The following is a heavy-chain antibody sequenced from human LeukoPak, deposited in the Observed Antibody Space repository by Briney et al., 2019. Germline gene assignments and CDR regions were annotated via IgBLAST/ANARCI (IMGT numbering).Heavy chain of an antibody. CDR1: GFTFSSYS. CDR3: ARDHVAVAGTDFDY. J-gene: IGHJ4*02. CDR2: ISSSSSYI. V-gene: IGHV3-21*01. D-gene: IGHD6-19*01. Sequence: PGGSLRLSCAASGFTFSSYSMNWVRQAPGKGLEWVSSISSSSSYIYYADSVKGRFTISRDNAKNSLYLQMNSLRAEDTAVYYCARDHVAVAGTDFDYWGQGTPVTVSS.